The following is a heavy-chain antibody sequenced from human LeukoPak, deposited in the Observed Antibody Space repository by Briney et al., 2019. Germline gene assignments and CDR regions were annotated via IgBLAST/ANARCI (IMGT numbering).Heavy chain of an antibody. CDR2: IYTSGST. J-gene: IGHJ4*02. CDR1: GGSISSYY. CDR3: AKFRPITSVAGTIFHY. D-gene: IGHD6-19*01. Sequence: SETLSLTCTVSGGSISSYYWSWIRQPAGKGLEWIGRIYTSGSTNYNPSLKSRVTMSVDTSKNQFSLKLSSVTAADTAVYYCAKFRPITSVAGTIFHYWGQGALVTVSS. V-gene: IGHV4-4*07.